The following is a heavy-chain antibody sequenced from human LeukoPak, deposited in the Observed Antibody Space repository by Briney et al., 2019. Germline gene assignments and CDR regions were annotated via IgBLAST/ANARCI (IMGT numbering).Heavy chain of an antibody. D-gene: IGHD4-17*01. V-gene: IGHV3-74*01. CDR3: ARVDYGDYVAAVDI. CDR1: GFTFSSNW. Sequence: GGSLRLSCAASGFTFSSNWMHWVRQTPGKGLVWVSRINSDGSSTSYADSVKGRFTISRDNAKNTLYLQMNSLRAEDAAVYHCARVDYGDYVAAVDIWGQGTMVTVFS. J-gene: IGHJ3*02. CDR2: INSDGSST.